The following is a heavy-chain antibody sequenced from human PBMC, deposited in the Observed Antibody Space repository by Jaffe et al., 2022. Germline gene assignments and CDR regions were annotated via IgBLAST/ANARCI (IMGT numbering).Heavy chain of an antibody. Sequence: QVQLQESGPGLVKPSETLSLTCTVSGGSISSYYWSWIRQPPGKGLEWIGYIYYSGSTNYNPSLKSRVTISVDTSKNQFSLKLSSVTAADTAVYYCATYSSGWYSQYYFDYWGQGTLVTVSS. CDR3: ATYSSGWYSQYYFDY. D-gene: IGHD6-19*01. J-gene: IGHJ4*02. V-gene: IGHV4-59*01. CDR2: IYYSGST. CDR1: GGSISSYY.